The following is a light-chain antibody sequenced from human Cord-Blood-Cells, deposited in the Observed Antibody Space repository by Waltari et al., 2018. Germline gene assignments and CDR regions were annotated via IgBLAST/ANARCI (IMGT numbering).Light chain of an antibody. CDR3: QQYGSSPLT. CDR2: DAS. Sequence: EIVLTQSPATLSLSPGERATLSCRASQSVSSSYLAWYLQKPGLAPRLLIYDASSRATGIPDRFSGSGSGTDFTLTISRLEPEDFAVYYCQQYGSSPLTFGGGTKVEIK. J-gene: IGKJ4*01. V-gene: IGKV3D-20*01. CDR1: QSVSSSY.